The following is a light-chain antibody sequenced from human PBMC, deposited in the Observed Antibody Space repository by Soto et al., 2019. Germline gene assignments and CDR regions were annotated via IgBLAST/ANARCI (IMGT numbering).Light chain of an antibody. CDR3: QQYYSSWT. J-gene: IGKJ1*01. V-gene: IGKV4-1*01. CDR2: WAS. Sequence: DIVMTQSPDSLAVSLGERATINCKSSQSVLYSSNNKNYLAWYQQKAGQPPKLLIYWASTRESGVPDRFCGSGSETDFTLTISSLQAEDVAVYYCQQYYSSWTFGQGTKVEIK. CDR1: QSVLYSSNNKNY.